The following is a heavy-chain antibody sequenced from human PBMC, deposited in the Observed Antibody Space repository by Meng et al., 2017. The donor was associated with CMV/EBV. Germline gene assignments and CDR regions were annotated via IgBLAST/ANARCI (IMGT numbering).Heavy chain of an antibody. CDR1: GGTFSSYT. Sequence: SVKVSCKASGGTFSSYTISWVRQAPGQGLEWMGRIIPILGIANYAQKFQGRVTITADKSTSTAYIELSSLRSEDTAVYYCARGAVVVVPAADDAFDIWGQGTMVTVSS. D-gene: IGHD2-2*01. CDR3: ARGAVVVVPAADDAFDI. V-gene: IGHV1-69*02. CDR2: IIPILGIA. J-gene: IGHJ3*02.